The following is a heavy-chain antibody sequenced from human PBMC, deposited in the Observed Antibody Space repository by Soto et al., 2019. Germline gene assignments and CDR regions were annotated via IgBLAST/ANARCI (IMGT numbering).Heavy chain of an antibody. V-gene: IGHV4-31*03. J-gene: IGHJ4*02. CDR3: ARVFNPRTYYYGSGSYYTGFDY. Sequence: TSETLSLTCTVSGGSISSGGYYWSWIRQHPGKGLEWIGYIYYSGSTYYNPSLKSRVTISVDTSKNQFSLKLSSVTAADTAVYYCARVFNPRTYYYGSGSYYTGFDYWGQGTLVTVSS. CDR2: IYYSGST. CDR1: GGSISSGGYY. D-gene: IGHD3-10*01.